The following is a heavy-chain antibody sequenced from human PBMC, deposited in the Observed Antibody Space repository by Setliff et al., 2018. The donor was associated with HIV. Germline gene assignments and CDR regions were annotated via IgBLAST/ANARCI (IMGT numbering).Heavy chain of an antibody. J-gene: IGHJ4*02. CDR1: GYSISSGYY. V-gene: IGHV4-38-2*01. CDR3: ARRFYGSIAAASDFDC. D-gene: IGHD6-13*01. Sequence: SETLSLTCAVSGYSISSGYYWGWIRQPPGKGLEWIGSIYHSGSTYYNPSLKSRVSLSVDTSRNQFSLKLTSVTAADTAVYYCARRFYGSIAAASDFDCWGQGTLVTVSS. CDR2: IYHSGST.